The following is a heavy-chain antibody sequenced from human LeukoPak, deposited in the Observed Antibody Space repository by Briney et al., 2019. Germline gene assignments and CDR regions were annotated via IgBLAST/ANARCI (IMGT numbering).Heavy chain of an antibody. D-gene: IGHD3-16*02. CDR3: ARAKGYDYVWGSYRKKRYYFDY. J-gene: IGHJ4*02. CDR2: INHSGST. CDR1: GGSFSGYY. V-gene: IGHV4-34*01. Sequence: SETLSLTCAVYGGSFSGYYWSWIRQPPGKGLEWIGEINHSGSTNYNPSLKSRVTISVDTCKNQFSLKLSSVTAADTAVYYCARAKGYDYVWGSYRKKRYYFDYWGQGTLVTVSS.